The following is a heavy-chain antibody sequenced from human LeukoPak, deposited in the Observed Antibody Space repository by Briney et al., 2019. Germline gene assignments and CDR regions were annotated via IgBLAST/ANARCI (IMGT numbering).Heavy chain of an antibody. Sequence: ASVKVSCKASGYTFTDYYMHWVRQAPGQGLEWMGWINPNSGGTNYAQTFQGRVTMTRDTSISTAYMELSRLRSDDTAVYYCARDLPLDVFDIWGQGTMVTVSS. CDR1: GYTFTDYY. V-gene: IGHV1-2*02. CDR3: ARDLPLDVFDI. CDR2: INPNSGGT. J-gene: IGHJ3*02.